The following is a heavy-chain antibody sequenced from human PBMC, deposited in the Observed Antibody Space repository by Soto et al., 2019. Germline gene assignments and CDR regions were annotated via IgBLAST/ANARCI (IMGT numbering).Heavy chain of an antibody. J-gene: IGHJ4*02. CDR3: AKDKGLVLSFYFDY. D-gene: IGHD6-19*01. CDR1: GFTFDDYA. CDR2: IRCNSGSI. V-gene: IGHV3-9*01. Sequence: EVQLVESGGGLVQPGRSLRLSCAASGFTFDDYAMQWVRQAPGKGLEWVSGIRCNSGSIVYAESVKGRFTISRDNAKNSLYLLMNSLRAEDTALYYCAKDKGLVLSFYFDYRGQGTQVTVSS.